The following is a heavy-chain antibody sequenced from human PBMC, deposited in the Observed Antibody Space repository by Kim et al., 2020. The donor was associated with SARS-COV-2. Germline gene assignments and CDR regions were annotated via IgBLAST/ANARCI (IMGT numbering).Heavy chain of an antibody. CDR3: ARDIEEGDKMGRWLY. Sequence: GGSLRLSCAASGFTFSSYAMHWVRQAPGKGLEWVAVISYVGTNTKYADSVKGRFTISRDNSKNTLYLQMNSLRAEDTAVYYCARDIEEGDKMGRWLYWGQGTLVTVSS. V-gene: IGHV3-30*04. D-gene: IGHD2-21*01. CDR1: GFTFSSYA. J-gene: IGHJ4*02. CDR2: ISYVGTNT.